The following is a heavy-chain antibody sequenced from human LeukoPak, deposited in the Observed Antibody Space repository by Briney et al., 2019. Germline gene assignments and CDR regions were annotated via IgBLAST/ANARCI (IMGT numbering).Heavy chain of an antibody. Sequence: SETLSLTCTVSGGSISGCYWSWIRQPAGKGLEWIGRIYTSGSTNYNPSLKSRVTMSVDTSKNQFSLKLSSVTAADTAVYYCARSTSGWSSYYGMDVWGQGTTVTVSS. CDR3: ARSTSGWSSYYGMDV. J-gene: IGHJ6*02. CDR1: GGSISGCY. CDR2: IYTSGST. V-gene: IGHV4-4*07. D-gene: IGHD6-19*01.